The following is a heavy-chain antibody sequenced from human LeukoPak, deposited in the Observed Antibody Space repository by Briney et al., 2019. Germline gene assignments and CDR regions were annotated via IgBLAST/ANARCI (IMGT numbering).Heavy chain of an antibody. CDR3: ARDGAVAIDY. V-gene: IGHV3-49*03. D-gene: IGHD6-19*01. CDR1: GGSFSGYY. Sequence: LSLTCAVYGGSFSGYYWSWIRQPPGKGLEWVSFIRSNAYGGTTEYAASVKGRFTISRDDSKSIAYLQMNSLKTEDTGVYYCARDGAVAIDYWGQGTLVTVSS. CDR2: IRSNAYGGTT. J-gene: IGHJ4*02.